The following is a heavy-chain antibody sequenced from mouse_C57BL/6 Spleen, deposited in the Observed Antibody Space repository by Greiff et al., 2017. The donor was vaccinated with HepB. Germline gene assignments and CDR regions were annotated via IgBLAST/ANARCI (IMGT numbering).Heavy chain of an antibody. CDR3: ARPIYYDYDYAMDY. V-gene: IGHV5-17*01. CDR1: GFTFSDYG. D-gene: IGHD2-4*01. J-gene: IGHJ4*01. CDR2: ISSGSSTI. Sequence: EVQGVESGGGLVKPGGSLKLSCAASGFTFSDYGMHWVRQAPEKGLEWVAYISSGSSTIYYADTVKGRFTISRDNAKNTLFLQMTSLRSEDTAMYYCARPIYYDYDYAMDYWGQGTSVTVSS.